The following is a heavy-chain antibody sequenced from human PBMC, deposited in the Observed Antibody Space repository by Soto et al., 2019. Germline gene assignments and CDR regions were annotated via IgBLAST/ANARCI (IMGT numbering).Heavy chain of an antibody. D-gene: IGHD1-26*01. CDR2: ISGSGGST. V-gene: IGHV3-23*01. CDR1: GFTFSSYA. J-gene: IGHJ5*02. Sequence: PAGSLRLSCAASGFTFSSYAMSWVRQAPGKGLEWVSAISGSGGSTYYADSVKGRFIISRDNYKNTLYLQMNSLRAEDTAVYYCAKRYGGSAPLDPWGQGTLVTVSS. CDR3: AKRYGGSAPLDP.